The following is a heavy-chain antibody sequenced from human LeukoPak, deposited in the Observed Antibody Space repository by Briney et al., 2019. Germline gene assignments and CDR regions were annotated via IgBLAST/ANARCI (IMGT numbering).Heavy chain of an antibody. V-gene: IGHV1-18*01. D-gene: IGHD3-10*01. CDR3: ARGGYIWSSHAFDI. CDR1: GYTFTSYG. CDR2: ISAYNGNT. J-gene: IGHJ3*02. Sequence: ASVKVSCKASGYTFTSYGISWVRQAPGQGLEWMGWISAYNGNTNYAQKLQGRVTMTRDMSTSTVYMELSSLRSEDTAVYYCARGGYIWSSHAFDIWGQGTMVTVSS.